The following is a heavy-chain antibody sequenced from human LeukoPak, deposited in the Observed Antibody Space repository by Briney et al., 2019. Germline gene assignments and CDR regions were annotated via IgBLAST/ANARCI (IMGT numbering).Heavy chain of an antibody. Sequence: GGSLRLSCAASGFTFSNNGMNWVRQAPGKGLDWVSTLSGGGGSTYYADSVKGRFTISRDNSKNTLYLQMNSLRAEDTAVYYCARGAGRYSSGWLTLDAFDIWGQGTMVTVSS. CDR3: ARGAGRYSSGWLTLDAFDI. D-gene: IGHD6-19*01. CDR1: GFTFSNNG. V-gene: IGHV3-23*01. CDR2: LSGGGGST. J-gene: IGHJ3*02.